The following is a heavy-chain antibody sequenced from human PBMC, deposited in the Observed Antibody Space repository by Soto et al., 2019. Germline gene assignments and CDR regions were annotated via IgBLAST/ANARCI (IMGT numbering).Heavy chain of an antibody. CDR1: GYAFSDHG. CDR2: ISAYNGNT. V-gene: IGHV1-18*04. CDR3: ARDHRYSSSFFDS. D-gene: IGHD6-6*01. J-gene: IGHJ4*02. Sequence: QVLLVLSGDELKKPGASMKVSCKASGYAFSDHGISWVRQAPGQGLEWIGWISAYNGNTNYAQKFQGRVTVTTDASTATAYMEVRSLTSDDTAVYYCARDHRYSSSFFDSWSQGTLITVSS.